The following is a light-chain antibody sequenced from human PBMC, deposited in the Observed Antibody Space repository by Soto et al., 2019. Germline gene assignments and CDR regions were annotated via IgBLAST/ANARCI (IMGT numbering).Light chain of an antibody. J-gene: IGKJ2*01. CDR2: GAS. V-gene: IGKV3-20*01. Sequence: EIVLTQSPDTLSLSPGDRATLSCRASQSVSSNYLVWYQQKPGQDLRLLIYGASIRATGIPDRFTGSGSGTDFALTIPRLEPEDFAVYYCQQYSGSPSTFGQGTKLEIK. CDR1: QSVSSNY. CDR3: QQYSGSPST.